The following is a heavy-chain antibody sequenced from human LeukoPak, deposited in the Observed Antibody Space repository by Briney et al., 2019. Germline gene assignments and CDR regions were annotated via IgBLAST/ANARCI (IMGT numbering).Heavy chain of an antibody. J-gene: IGHJ6*02. CDR2: IYYSGST. CDR3: ARDLIVVVTATHYYYYGMDV. Sequence: SETLSLTCTVSGGSVSSGSYYWSWIRQPPGKGLEWIGYIYYSGSTNYNPSLKSRVTISVDTSKNQFSLKLSSVTAADTAVYYCARDLIVVVTATHYYYYGMDVWGQGTTVTVSS. V-gene: IGHV4-61*01. D-gene: IGHD2-21*02. CDR1: GGSVSSGSYY.